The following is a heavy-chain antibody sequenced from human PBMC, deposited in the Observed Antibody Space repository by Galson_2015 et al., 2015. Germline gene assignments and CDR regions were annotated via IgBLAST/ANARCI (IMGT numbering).Heavy chain of an antibody. V-gene: IGHV1-46*01. Sequence: SVKVSCKASGNTFPNYYIHWLRQAPGQGLEWMGAINPSGGNTIYAQKFQGRVTMTRDTSTSVVYMELSSQTSEDAAVYYCATRRPCSGGTCYGLDVWAKGPRSPSP. CDR2: INPSGGNT. D-gene: IGHD2-15*01. CDR1: GNTFPNYY. J-gene: IGHJ6*02. CDR3: ATRRPCSGGTCYGLDV.